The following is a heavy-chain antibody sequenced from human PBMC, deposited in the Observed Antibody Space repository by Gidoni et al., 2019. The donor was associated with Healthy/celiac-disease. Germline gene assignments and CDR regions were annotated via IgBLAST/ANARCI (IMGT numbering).Heavy chain of an antibody. Sequence: EVQLVETGGGLIQPGGSLSLSCATSGFTVRSNDMSWVRQAPGKGLEWVSVIYGGGSTYYADAVKGRFTISRDNSENTLYLQRNSRRAEDTAVYYCARDLGGLFDYWGQGTLVTVSS. CDR2: IYGGGST. J-gene: IGHJ4*02. CDR1: GFTVRSND. D-gene: IGHD3-16*01. CDR3: ARDLGGLFDY. V-gene: IGHV3-53*02.